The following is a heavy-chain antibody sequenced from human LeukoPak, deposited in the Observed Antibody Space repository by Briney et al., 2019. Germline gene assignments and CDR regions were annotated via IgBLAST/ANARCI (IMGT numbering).Heavy chain of an antibody. J-gene: IGHJ3*02. Sequence: SVKVSCKASGGTFSSYAISWVRQAPGQGLEWMGGIIPIFGTANYAQKFQGRVTITADESTSTAYMELSSLRSEDTAVYYCARKGFRPVAGHPFDIWGQGTMVIVSS. D-gene: IGHD6-19*01. CDR1: GGTFSSYA. CDR2: IIPIFGTA. CDR3: ARKGFRPVAGHPFDI. V-gene: IGHV1-69*01.